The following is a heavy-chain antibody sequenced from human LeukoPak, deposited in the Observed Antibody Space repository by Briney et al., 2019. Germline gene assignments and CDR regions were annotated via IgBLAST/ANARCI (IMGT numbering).Heavy chain of an antibody. CDR3: AMLSIAAAGTY. Sequence: SETLSLTCTVSGGSISRSSYYWGWIRQPPGKGLEWLGSIYYSGSTYYNPSLKSRVTISVDTSKNQFSLKMSSVTAADTAVYYCAMLSIAAAGTYWGQGTLVTVSS. D-gene: IGHD6-13*01. J-gene: IGHJ4*02. V-gene: IGHV4-39*07. CDR2: IYYSGST. CDR1: GGSISRSSYY.